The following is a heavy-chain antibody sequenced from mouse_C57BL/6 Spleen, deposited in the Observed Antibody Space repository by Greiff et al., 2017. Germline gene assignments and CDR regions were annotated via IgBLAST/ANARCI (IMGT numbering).Heavy chain of an antibody. J-gene: IGHJ2*01. CDR1: GYTFTSYW. Sequence: VQLQQPGAELVRPGTSVKLSCKASGYTFTSYWMHWVKQRPGQGLEWIGVIDPSDSYTNYNQKFKGKATLTVDTSSSTAYMQLSSLTSEDSAVYYCARKYSNSFDYWGQGTTLTVSS. D-gene: IGHD2-5*01. CDR2: IDPSDSYT. CDR3: ARKYSNSFDY. V-gene: IGHV1-59*01.